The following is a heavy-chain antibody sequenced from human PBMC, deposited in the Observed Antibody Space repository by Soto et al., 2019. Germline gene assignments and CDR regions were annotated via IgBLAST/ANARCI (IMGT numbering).Heavy chain of an antibody. J-gene: IGHJ4*02. CDR2: IIPIFGTA. D-gene: IGHD5-12*01. Sequence: QVQLVQSGAEVKKPGSSVKVSCKASGGTFSSYAISWVRQAPGQGLEWMGGIIPIFGTANYAQKFQGRVTITADKSTSTAYMEPSSLRAEDTAVYYCARGGDSGYDLYYVDYWGQGTLVTVSS. CDR1: GGTFSSYA. CDR3: ARGGDSGYDLYYVDY. V-gene: IGHV1-69*06.